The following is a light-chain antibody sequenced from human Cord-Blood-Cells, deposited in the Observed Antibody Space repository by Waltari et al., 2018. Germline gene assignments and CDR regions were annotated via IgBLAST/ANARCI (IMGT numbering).Light chain of an antibody. Sequence: QSALTQPASVSGSPGQSITISCTGTSSDVRGYNYVSLYQLHPGKAPKLMIYEVSNRPSGVSNRFSGSKSGNTASLTISGLQAEDEADYYCSSYTSSSTYVFGTGTKVTVL. V-gene: IGLV2-14*01. CDR1: SSDVRGYNY. J-gene: IGLJ1*01. CDR3: SSYTSSSTYV. CDR2: EVS.